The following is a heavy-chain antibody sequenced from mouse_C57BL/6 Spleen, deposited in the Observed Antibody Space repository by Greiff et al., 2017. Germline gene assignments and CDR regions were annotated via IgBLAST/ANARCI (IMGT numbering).Heavy chain of an antibody. CDR1: GYAFSSSW. CDR2: IYPGDGDT. V-gene: IGHV1-82*01. CDR3: ARAQYYGRALDY. J-gene: IGHJ4*01. D-gene: IGHD1-1*01. Sequence: VQLQQSGPELVKPGASVKISCKASGYAFSSSWMNWVKQRPGKGLEWIGWIYPGDGDTNYNGKFKGKATLTADKSSSTTYLQLRSMTSEDSAVCVCARAQYYGRALDYWGQGTTVTVSS.